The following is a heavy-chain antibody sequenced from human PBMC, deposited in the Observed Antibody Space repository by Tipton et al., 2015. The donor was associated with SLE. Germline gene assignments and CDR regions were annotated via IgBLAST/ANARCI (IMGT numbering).Heavy chain of an antibody. Sequence: TLSLTCTVSGGSISSSSYYWGWIRQPPGKGLGWIGSIYYSGSTYYSPSLQSRVTISEDTSNNHFSLKLSPVTAADTAVYYCASRDQLLRSLAYYYYMDVWGKGTTVTVSS. D-gene: IGHD3-3*01. J-gene: IGHJ6*03. CDR2: IYYSGST. CDR1: GGSISSSSYY. CDR3: ASRDQLLRSLAYYYYMDV. V-gene: IGHV4-39*01.